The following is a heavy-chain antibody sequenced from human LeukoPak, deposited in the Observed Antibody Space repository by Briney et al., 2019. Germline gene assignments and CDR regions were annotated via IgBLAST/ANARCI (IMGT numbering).Heavy chain of an antibody. CDR3: ARRAKGSGSYDY. J-gene: IGHJ4*02. Sequence: SETLSLTCSVSGGSISGYYWSWIRQPPGKGLKWIAYIHYSGSTNYNPSLKSRVTISVDTSKNQFSLKLSSVTAADTAVYYCARRAKGSGSYDYWGQGTLVTVSS. D-gene: IGHD1-26*01. CDR1: GGSISGYY. CDR2: IHYSGST. V-gene: IGHV4-59*01.